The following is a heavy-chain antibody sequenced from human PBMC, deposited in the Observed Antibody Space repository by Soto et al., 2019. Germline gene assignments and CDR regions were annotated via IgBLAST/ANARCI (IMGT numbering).Heavy chain of an antibody. Sequence: EVQLVESGGXLIQPGGSLXLSCAASGFTVSSTYMSWVRQAPGXGLEWVSVIYSGGSTYYADSVKGRFTISRDNSKNTLYLQMNSLRAEDTAVYYCARSGYSYGPFDYWGQGTLVTVSS. CDR1: GFTVSSTY. CDR2: IYSGGST. CDR3: ARSGYSYGPFDY. J-gene: IGHJ4*02. V-gene: IGHV3-53*01. D-gene: IGHD5-18*01.